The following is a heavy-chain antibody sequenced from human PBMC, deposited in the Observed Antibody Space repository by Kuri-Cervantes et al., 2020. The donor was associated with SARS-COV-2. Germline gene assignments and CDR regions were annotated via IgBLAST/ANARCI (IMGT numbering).Heavy chain of an antibody. V-gene: IGHV4-59*01. Sequence: SETLSLTCAVYGGSFSGYYWSWIRQPPGKGLEWIGYIYYSGSTNYNPSLKSRVTISVDTSKNQFSLKLSSVTAADTAVYYCARDLGANSSGWYLFAWFDPWGQGTLVTVSS. J-gene: IGHJ5*02. CDR1: GGSFSGYY. CDR3: ARDLGANSSGWYLFAWFDP. CDR2: IYYSGST. D-gene: IGHD6-19*01.